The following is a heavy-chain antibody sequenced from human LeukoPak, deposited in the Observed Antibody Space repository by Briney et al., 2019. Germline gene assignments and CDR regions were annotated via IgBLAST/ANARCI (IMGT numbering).Heavy chain of an antibody. CDR3: ARLDGGGYFDY. D-gene: IGHD4-23*01. V-gene: IGHV3-53*01. J-gene: IGHJ4*02. Sequence: GGSLRLSCAASGFTFSRYWMSWVRQAPGKGLEWVSAIYSGDSTYYADSVKGRFTISRDNSKNTLYLQMNSLRAEDTAVYYCARLDGGGYFDYWGQGTLVTVSS. CDR2: IYSGDST. CDR1: GFTFSRYW.